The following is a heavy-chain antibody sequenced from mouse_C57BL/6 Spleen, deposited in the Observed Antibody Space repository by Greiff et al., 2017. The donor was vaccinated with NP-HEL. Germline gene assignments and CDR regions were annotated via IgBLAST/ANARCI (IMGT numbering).Heavy chain of an antibody. V-gene: IGHV1-81*01. CDR3: ASGDYGSSYGNFDY. CDR1: GYTFTSYG. D-gene: IGHD1-1*01. CDR2: IYPRSGNT. J-gene: IGHJ2*01. Sequence: QVQLKQSGAELARPGASVKLSCKASGYTFTSYGISWVKQRTGQGLEWIGEIYPRSGNTYYNEKFKGKATLTADKSSSTAYMELRSLTSEDSAVYFCASGDYGSSYGNFDYWGQGTTLTVSS.